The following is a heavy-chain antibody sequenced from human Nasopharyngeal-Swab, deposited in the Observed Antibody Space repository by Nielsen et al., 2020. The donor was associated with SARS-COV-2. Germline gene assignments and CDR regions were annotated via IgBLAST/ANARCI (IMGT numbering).Heavy chain of an antibody. J-gene: IGHJ6*02. D-gene: IGHD6-6*01. Sequence: WIRQPPGKGLEWIGYIYYSGSTNYNPSLKSRVTIPVDTSKNQFSLKLSSVTAADTAVYYCARGRGVAARRDYYYYGMDVWGQGTTVTVSS. CDR3: ARGRGVAARRDYYYYGMDV. V-gene: IGHV4-59*01. CDR2: IYYSGST.